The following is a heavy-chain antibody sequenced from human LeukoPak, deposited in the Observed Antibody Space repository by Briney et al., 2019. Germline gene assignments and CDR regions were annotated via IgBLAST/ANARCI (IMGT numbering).Heavy chain of an antibody. D-gene: IGHD6-19*01. CDR1: GYTFTSFD. Sequence: ASVKVSCKASGYTFTSFDINWVRQATGQGLEWMGWMNPNSGNTGYAQKLQGRVTMTTDTSTSTAYMELRSLRSDDTAVYYCARSEEQWLIRGIDYWGQGTLVTVSS. CDR2: MNPNSGNT. CDR3: ARSEEQWLIRGIDY. J-gene: IGHJ4*02. V-gene: IGHV1-8*01.